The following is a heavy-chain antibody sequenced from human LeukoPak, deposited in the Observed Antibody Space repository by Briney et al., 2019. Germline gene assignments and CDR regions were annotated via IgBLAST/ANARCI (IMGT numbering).Heavy chain of an antibody. CDR1: GFTVSSNY. D-gene: IGHD1-26*01. CDR3: AKDREMGAPDAFDI. CDR2: IYSGGST. J-gene: IGHJ3*02. V-gene: IGHV3-53*01. Sequence: GGSLRLSCAASGFTVSSNYMSWVRQAPGKGLEWVSVIYSGGSTYYADSVKGRFTISRDNSKNTLYLQMNSLRAEDTAVYYCAKDREMGAPDAFDIWGQGTMVTVSS.